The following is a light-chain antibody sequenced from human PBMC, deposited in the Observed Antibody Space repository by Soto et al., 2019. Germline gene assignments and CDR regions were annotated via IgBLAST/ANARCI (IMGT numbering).Light chain of an antibody. Sequence: EIVLTQSPGTLYLSPGEGATLSCRASQTVKGNYIAWYQHKPGQAPRLLIYTASYRPTGIPDRFSGSGSGTDFALDISRLGPEDCAVYYCQQYGSSPQLTFGGGTRLE. V-gene: IGKV3-20*01. CDR2: TAS. J-gene: IGKJ4*01. CDR3: QQYGSSPQLT. CDR1: QTVKGNY.